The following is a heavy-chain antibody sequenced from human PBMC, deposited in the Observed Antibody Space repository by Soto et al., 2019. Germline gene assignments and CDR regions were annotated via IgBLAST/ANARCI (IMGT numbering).Heavy chain of an antibody. CDR2: ISGSGGST. V-gene: IGHV3-23*01. J-gene: IGHJ6*02. D-gene: IGHD2-15*01. CDR3: AKDGGSRGNHYYYYGMDV. CDR1: GFTFSSYA. Sequence: EVQLLESGGGLVQPGGSLRLSCAASGFTFSSYAMSWVRQAPGKGLEWVSAISGSGGSTYYADSVKGRFTISRDNSKNPLYLQMNSLRADDTAVYYCAKDGGSRGNHYYYYGMDVWGQGTTVTVSS.